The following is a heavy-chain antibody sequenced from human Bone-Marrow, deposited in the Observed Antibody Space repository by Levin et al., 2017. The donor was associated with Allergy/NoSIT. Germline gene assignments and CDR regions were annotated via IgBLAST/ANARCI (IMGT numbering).Heavy chain of an antibody. D-gene: IGHD4/OR15-4a*01. CDR2: IIPIFGTA. V-gene: IGHV1-69*06. J-gene: IGHJ3*02. Sequence: KISCKASGGTFSSYAISWVRQAPGQGLEWMGGIIPIFGTANYAQKFQGRVTITADKSTSTAYMELSSLRSEDTAVYYCARDKDYSHAFDIWGQGTMVTVSS. CDR3: ARDKDYSHAFDI. CDR1: GGTFSSYA.